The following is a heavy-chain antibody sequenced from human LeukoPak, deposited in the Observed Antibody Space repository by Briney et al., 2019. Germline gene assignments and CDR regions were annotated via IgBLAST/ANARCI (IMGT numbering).Heavy chain of an antibody. CDR3: ARVSGWYHNGYYGMDV. D-gene: IGHD6-19*01. CDR2: IIPIFGTA. CDR1: GGTFSSYA. V-gene: IGHV1-69*13. Sequence: SVKVSCKASGGTFSSYAISWVRQAPGQGLEWMGGIIPIFGTANYAQKFQGRVTTTADESTSTAYMELSSLRSEDTAVYYCARVSGWYHNGYYGMDVWGQGTTVTVSS. J-gene: IGHJ6*02.